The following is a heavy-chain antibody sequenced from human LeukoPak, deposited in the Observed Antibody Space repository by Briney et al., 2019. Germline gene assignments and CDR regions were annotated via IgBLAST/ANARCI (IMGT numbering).Heavy chain of an antibody. J-gene: IGHJ3*02. CDR3: ARYSSSTDAFDI. CDR2: ITGIDGST. CDR1: GFTFASYA. V-gene: IGHV3-23*01. D-gene: IGHD6-6*01. Sequence: GGSLRLSCATSGFTFASYAMTWVRQAPGKGLEWVSGITGIDGSTYYADSVKGRFTISRDNSKNTLYLQMNSLRAEDTAVYYCARYSSSTDAFDIWGQGTMVTVSS.